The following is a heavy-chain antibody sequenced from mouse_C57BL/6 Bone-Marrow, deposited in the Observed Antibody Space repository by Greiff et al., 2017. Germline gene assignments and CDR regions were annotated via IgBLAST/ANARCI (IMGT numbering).Heavy chain of an antibody. CDR2: IRNKANGYTT. V-gene: IGHV7-3*01. CDR1: GFTFTDYY. CDR3: ARYALWYYGSSDYLDY. D-gene: IGHD1-1*01. J-gene: IGHJ2*01. Sequence: EVKVVESGGGLVQPGGSLSLSCAASGFTFTDYYMSWVRQPPGKALEWLGFIRNKANGYTTEYSASVKGRFTISRDNSQSILYLQMNALRAEDSATYYCARYALWYYGSSDYLDYWGQGTTLTVSS.